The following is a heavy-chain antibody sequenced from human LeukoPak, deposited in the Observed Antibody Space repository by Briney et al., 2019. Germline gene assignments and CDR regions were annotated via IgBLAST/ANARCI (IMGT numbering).Heavy chain of an antibody. Sequence: GGSLRLSCTASGFTFSDYWMTWVRQAPGKGPEWVANIKQDGSQRYYVDSVRGRFTISRDNAKNSLFLQMNGLRAEDTAVYYCARRGGSSSRRSPIDYWGQGTLVIVS. CDR1: GFTFSDYW. CDR2: IKQDGSQR. J-gene: IGHJ4*02. CDR3: ARRGGSSSRRSPIDY. D-gene: IGHD6-6*01. V-gene: IGHV3-7*01.